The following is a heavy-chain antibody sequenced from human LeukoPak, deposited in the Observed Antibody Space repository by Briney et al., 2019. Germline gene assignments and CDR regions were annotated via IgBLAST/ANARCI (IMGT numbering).Heavy chain of an antibody. CDR1: GFSFNNAW. Sequence: PGGSLRLSCAASGFSFNNAWMSWVRQAPGKGLEWVGRIKSKTDGGTTDYAAPVKGRFTISRDDSKNTLYLQMNSLKTEDTAAYYCTTVAITMVRGVIIITRSFDYWGQGTLVTVSS. CDR3: TTVAITMVRGVIIITRSFDY. J-gene: IGHJ4*02. V-gene: IGHV3-15*01. D-gene: IGHD3-10*01. CDR2: IKSKTDGGTT.